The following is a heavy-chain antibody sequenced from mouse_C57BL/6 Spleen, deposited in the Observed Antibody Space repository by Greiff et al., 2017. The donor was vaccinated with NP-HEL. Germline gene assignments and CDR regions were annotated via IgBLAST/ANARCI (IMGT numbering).Heavy chain of an antibody. Sequence: QVQLQQPGAELVRPGSSVKLSCKASGYTFTSYWMHWVKQRPIQGLEWIGNIDPSDSETHYNQKFKDKATLTVDKSSSTAYMQLSSLTSEDSAVYYCASGGLNWYFDVWGTGTTVTVSS. V-gene: IGHV1-52*01. J-gene: IGHJ1*03. CDR1: GYTFTSYW. CDR3: ASGGLNWYFDV. CDR2: IDPSDSET. D-gene: IGHD3-1*01.